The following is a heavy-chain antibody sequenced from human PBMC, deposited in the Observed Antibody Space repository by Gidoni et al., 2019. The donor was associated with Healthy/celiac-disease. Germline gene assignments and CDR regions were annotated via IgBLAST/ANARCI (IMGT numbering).Heavy chain of an antibody. CDR1: VGSISSSSYY. J-gene: IGHJ4*02. CDR2: IYYSGST. Sequence: QLQLQESGPGLVKPSETLSLTCTVSVGSISSSSYYWGWIRQPPGKGLEWIGSIYYSGSTYYNPSLKSRVTISVDTSKNQSSLKLSSVTAADTAVYYCARNDYGDYVDYWDQGTLVTVSS. V-gene: IGHV4-39*01. D-gene: IGHD4-17*01. CDR3: ARNDYGDYVDY.